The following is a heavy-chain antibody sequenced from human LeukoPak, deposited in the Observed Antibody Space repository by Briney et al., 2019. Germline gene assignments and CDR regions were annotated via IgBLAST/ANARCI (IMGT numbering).Heavy chain of an antibody. CDR1: GFTFSDYY. J-gene: IGHJ3*02. D-gene: IGHD1-1*01. CDR2: ISSSGSTI. V-gene: IGHV3-11*04. CDR3: AREASRYDAFDI. Sequence: GGSLRLSCGASGFTFSDYYMSWIRQAPGKGLEWVSYISSSGSTIYYADSVKGRFTISRDNAKNSLYLQMNSLRPEDTAVYYCAREASRYDAFDIWGQGTMVTVSS.